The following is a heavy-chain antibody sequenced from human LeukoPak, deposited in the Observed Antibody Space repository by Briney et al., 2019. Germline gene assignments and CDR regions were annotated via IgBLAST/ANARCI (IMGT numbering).Heavy chain of an antibody. CDR2: IYYSGST. Sequence: SQTLSLTCTVSGGSISSGGYYWSWIRQHPGKGLEWIGYIYYSGSTYYNPSLKSRVTISVDASKNQFSLKLSSVTAADTAVYYCAREVADYDSSGYYSSGDWFDPWGQGTLVTVSS. CDR1: GGSISSGGYY. J-gene: IGHJ5*02. CDR3: AREVADYDSSGYYSSGDWFDP. D-gene: IGHD3-22*01. V-gene: IGHV4-31*03.